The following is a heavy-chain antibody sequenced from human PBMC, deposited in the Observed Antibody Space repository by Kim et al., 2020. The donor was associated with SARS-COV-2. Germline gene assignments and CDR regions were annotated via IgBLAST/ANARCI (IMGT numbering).Heavy chain of an antibody. CDR1: GYTFTSYA. J-gene: IGHJ4*02. Sequence: ASVKVSCKASGYTFTSYAMHWVRQAPGQRLEWMGWINAGNGNTKYSQKFQGRVTITRDTSASTAYMELSSLRSEDTAVYYCAKAFLWGIRWRYYDYWGQGTLVTVSS. CDR3: AKAFLWGIRWRYYDY. CDR2: INAGNGNT. D-gene: IGHD3-16*01. V-gene: IGHV1-3*01.